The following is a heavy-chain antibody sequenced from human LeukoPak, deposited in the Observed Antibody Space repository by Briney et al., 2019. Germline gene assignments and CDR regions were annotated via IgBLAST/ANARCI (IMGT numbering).Heavy chain of an antibody. D-gene: IGHD3-3*01. Sequence: PGGSLRLSCAASGFTFSSYAMHWVRQAPGKGLEWVAVISYDGSNKYYADSVKGRFTISRDNSKNTLYLQMNSLRAEDTAVYYCARDAYYYFWSGYTANWFDPWGQGTLVTVSS. CDR3: ARDAYYYFWSGYTANWFDP. CDR1: GFTFSSYA. V-gene: IGHV3-30-3*01. J-gene: IGHJ5*02. CDR2: ISYDGSNK.